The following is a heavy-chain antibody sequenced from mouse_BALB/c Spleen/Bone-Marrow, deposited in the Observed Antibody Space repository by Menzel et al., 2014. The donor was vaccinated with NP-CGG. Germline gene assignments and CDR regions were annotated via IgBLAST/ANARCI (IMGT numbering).Heavy chain of an antibody. D-gene: IGHD1-1*01. CDR2: INPDSSTI. CDR1: GFDFSRYW. CDR3: SRLCYYGNFAY. V-gene: IGHV4-1*02. Sequence: EVKLVESGGGLVQPGGSLKLSCAASGFDFSRYWMSWVRQAPGKGLEWIGEINPDSSTINYTPSLKDKFIISRDNAKNTLYLQMSKVRSEDTALYYCSRLCYYGNFAYWGQGTLVTVSA. J-gene: IGHJ3*01.